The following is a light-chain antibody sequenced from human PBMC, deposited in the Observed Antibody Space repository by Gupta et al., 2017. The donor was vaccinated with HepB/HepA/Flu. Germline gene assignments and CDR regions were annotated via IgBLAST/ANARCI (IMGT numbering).Light chain of an antibody. J-gene: IGLJ1*01. CDR3: SSYADSNNYV. V-gene: IGLV2-8*01. CDR2: DVN. CDR1: SRDVGSYNF. Sequence: QSALTQPPSASGSPGQSVTISCTGTSRDVGSYNFVSWYQQHPHKAPKLILYDVNKRPSGVPDRFSGSKSGNTASLTVSGLQAEDEAYYYCSSYADSNNYVFGTGTWVTVL.